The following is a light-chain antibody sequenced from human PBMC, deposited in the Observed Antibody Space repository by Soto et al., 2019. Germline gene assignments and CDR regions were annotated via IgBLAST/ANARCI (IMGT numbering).Light chain of an antibody. Sequence: DIVMTQSPDSLAVSLGERATINCRSSQSVLDTSRDKNYLAWYQQKPGQPPKLLIYWSSTRESGVPDRFNGGGSGTEFTLTINSLQAEDVAVYYCQQYYTTPWTFGQGTKVE. CDR2: WSS. CDR1: QSVLDTSRDKNY. J-gene: IGKJ1*01. V-gene: IGKV4-1*01. CDR3: QQYYTTPWT.